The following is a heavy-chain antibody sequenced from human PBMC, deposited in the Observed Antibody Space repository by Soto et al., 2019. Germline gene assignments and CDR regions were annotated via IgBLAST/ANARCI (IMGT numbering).Heavy chain of an antibody. CDR3: ARGGVLLWFGEFDP. Sequence: QVQLVESGGGVVQPGRSLRLSCAASGFTFSSYAMHWVRQAPGKGLEWVAVISYDGSNKYYADSVKGRFTISRDNSKNPLYLQMNSLRAEETAGYYCARGGVLLWFGEFDPWGQGTLVTVSS. V-gene: IGHV3-30-3*01. CDR1: GFTFSSYA. CDR2: ISYDGSNK. D-gene: IGHD3-10*01. J-gene: IGHJ5*02.